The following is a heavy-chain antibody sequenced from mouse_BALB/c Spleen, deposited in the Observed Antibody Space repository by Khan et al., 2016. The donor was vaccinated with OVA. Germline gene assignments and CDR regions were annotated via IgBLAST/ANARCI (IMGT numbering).Heavy chain of an antibody. CDR1: GFTFSDYY. J-gene: IGHJ3*01. D-gene: IGHD2-13*01. CDR3: TRGYYGDPFAY. CDR2: ISDGGTYI. Sequence: EVELVESGGGLVKPGGSLKLSCAASGFTFSDYYMYWVRQTPEKRLEWVATISDGGTYIYYPDNVKGRFTIYRDNAKNNLYLQMRSLKSDDTAMYYCTRGYYGDPFAYWGQGTLVTVSA. V-gene: IGHV5-4*02.